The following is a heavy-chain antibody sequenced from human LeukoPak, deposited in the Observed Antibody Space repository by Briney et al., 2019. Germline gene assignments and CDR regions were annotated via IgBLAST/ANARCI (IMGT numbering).Heavy chain of an antibody. D-gene: IGHD1-26*01. CDR1: GGSVSSGSYY. CDR2: IYYSGST. Sequence: SETLSLTCTVSGGSVSSGSYYWSWIRQPPGKGLEWIGYIYYSGSTNYNPSLKSRVTISVDTSKNQFSLKLSSVTAADTAVYYCARGEWELLRWGQGTLVTVSS. J-gene: IGHJ4*02. V-gene: IGHV4-61*01. CDR3: ARGEWELLR.